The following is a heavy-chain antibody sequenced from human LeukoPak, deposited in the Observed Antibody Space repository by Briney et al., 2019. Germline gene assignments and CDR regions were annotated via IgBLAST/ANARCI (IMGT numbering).Heavy chain of an antibody. Sequence: SETLSLTCTVSGDSISSSSYYWGWIRQPPGKGLEWIGSIYYSGSTYYNPSLKSRVTISVDTSKNQFSLKLSSVTAADTAVYYCARQSGSLVVVAATDYWGQGTLVTVST. V-gene: IGHV4-39*01. CDR2: IYYSGST. D-gene: IGHD2-15*01. CDR3: ARQSGSLVVVAATDY. J-gene: IGHJ4*02. CDR1: GDSISSSSYY.